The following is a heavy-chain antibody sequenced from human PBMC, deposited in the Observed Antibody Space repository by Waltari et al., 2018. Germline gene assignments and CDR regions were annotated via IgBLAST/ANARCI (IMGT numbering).Heavy chain of an antibody. CDR1: GVTFSNFG. Sequence: QVNLVESGGGVVQPGGSLRLSCATFGVTFSNFGMHWVRQAPGKGLEWVALIWFDGSDKFYADSVRGRFTISRDNSARTLYLDMDSLRLDDTAMYYCAKDAFGNTYLDFWGQGTLVTVSS. CDR3: AKDAFGNTYLDF. CDR2: IWFDGSDK. J-gene: IGHJ4*02. D-gene: IGHD2-2*02. V-gene: IGHV3-30*02.